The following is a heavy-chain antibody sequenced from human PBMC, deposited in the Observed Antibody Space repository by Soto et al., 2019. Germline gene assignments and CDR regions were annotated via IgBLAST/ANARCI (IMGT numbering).Heavy chain of an antibody. J-gene: IGHJ4*02. Sequence: PGGSLRLSCTAPAFTFSTYAMTWVRQAPGKGLEWVSSISGSGGSTYYADSVKGRFTISRDNSKNTLYLQMNSLRADDTAVYYCAKIDSASATAYWGQGTLVTVSS. CDR1: AFTFSTYA. CDR3: AKIDSASATAY. CDR2: ISGSGGST. D-gene: IGHD2-15*01. V-gene: IGHV3-23*01.